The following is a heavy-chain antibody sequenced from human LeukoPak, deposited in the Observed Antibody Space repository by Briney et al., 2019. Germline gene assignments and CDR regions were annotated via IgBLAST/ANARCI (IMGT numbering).Heavy chain of an antibody. Sequence: GGSLRLSCAASGFTVSSNYMSWVRQAPGKGLEWVSVIYSGGSTYYADSVKGQFTISRDNSKNTLYLQMNSLRAEDTAVYYCARVSGQICYYYYYMDVWGKGTTVTVSS. J-gene: IGHJ6*03. CDR3: ARVSGQICYYYYYMDV. V-gene: IGHV3-66*02. D-gene: IGHD3-3*02. CDR2: IYSGGST. CDR1: GFTVSSNY.